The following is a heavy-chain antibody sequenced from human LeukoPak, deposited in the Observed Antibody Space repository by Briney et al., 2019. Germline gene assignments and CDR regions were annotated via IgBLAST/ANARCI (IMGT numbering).Heavy chain of an antibody. D-gene: IGHD6-13*01. CDR2: IKQDGSEK. CDR1: GFTFSSYW. V-gene: IGHV3-7*01. Sequence: GGSLRLSCAASGFTFSSYWMSWVRQAPGKGLEWVANIKQDGSEKYYVDSVQGRFTTSRDNAKNSLYLQMNSLRAEDTAVYYCARDLAVAAAGNFDYWGQGTLVTVSS. CDR3: ARDLAVAAAGNFDY. J-gene: IGHJ4*02.